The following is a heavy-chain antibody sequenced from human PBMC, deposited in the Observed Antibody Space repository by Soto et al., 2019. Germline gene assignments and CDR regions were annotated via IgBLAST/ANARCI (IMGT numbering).Heavy chain of an antibody. CDR3: ARGLSASGAAGSHFDY. V-gene: IGHV4-34*01. J-gene: IGHJ4*02. CDR1: GGSFSGYY. D-gene: IGHD6-13*01. Sequence: SETLSLTCAVYGGSFSGYYWSWIRQPPGKGLEWIGEINHSGSTNYNPSLKSRVTISVDTSKNQFSLKLSSVTAADTAVYYCARGLSASGAAGSHFDYWGQGTLVTSPQ. CDR2: INHSGST.